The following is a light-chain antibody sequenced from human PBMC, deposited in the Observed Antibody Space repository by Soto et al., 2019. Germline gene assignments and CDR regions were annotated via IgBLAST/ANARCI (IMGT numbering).Light chain of an antibody. J-gene: IGKJ1*01. V-gene: IGKV3-20*01. CDR3: QQYGSSPRT. CDR1: QSVSSSY. CDR2: GAS. Sequence: EIVLTQSPGTLSLSPGERATLSCRASQSVSSSYLAWYQQKPGQAPSLLMYGASSRATGIPERFSGSGSGTDFTLTISRLEPEDFAVYYCQQYGSSPRTFGQGTKV.